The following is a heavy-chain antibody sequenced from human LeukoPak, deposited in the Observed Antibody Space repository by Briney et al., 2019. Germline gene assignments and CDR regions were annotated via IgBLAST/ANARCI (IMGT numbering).Heavy chain of an antibody. CDR2: IYHSVST. Sequence: SETLSLTCTVSGYSISSGYYWGWIRQPPGKGLEWIGSIYHSVSTYYNPSLKSRVTISVDTSKNQFSLKLSSVTAADTAVYYCARAGVSWSPDAFDIWGQGTMVTVSS. V-gene: IGHV4-38-2*02. J-gene: IGHJ3*02. CDR1: GYSISSGYY. D-gene: IGHD6-13*01. CDR3: ARAGVSWSPDAFDI.